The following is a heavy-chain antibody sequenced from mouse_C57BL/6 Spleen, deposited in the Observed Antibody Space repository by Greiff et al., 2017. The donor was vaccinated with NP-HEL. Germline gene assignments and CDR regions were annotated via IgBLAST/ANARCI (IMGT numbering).Heavy chain of an antibody. CDR1: GYTFTSYW. CDR3: ARSEYYGSSPAWFAY. CDR2: INPSNGGT. D-gene: IGHD1-1*01. Sequence: QVQLKQPGTELVKPGASVKLSCKASGYTFTSYWMHWVKQRPGQGLEWIGNINPSNGGTNYNEKFKSKATLTVDTSSSTAYMQLSSLTSEDSAVYYCARSEYYGSSPAWFAYWGQGTLVTVSA. V-gene: IGHV1-53*01. J-gene: IGHJ3*01.